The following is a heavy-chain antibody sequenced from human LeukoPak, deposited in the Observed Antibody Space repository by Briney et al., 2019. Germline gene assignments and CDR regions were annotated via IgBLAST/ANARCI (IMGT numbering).Heavy chain of an antibody. J-gene: IGHJ4*02. Sequence: PGGSLRLSCAASGFTFSSYAMSWVRQAPGKGLEWVSAISGSGGSTYYADSVKGRFTISRDNSKNTLYLQMNSLRAEDTAVYYCAKDRPLPAFGVVIKVLDYWGQGTLVTVSS. D-gene: IGHD3-3*01. CDR1: GFTFSSYA. V-gene: IGHV3-23*01. CDR2: ISGSGGST. CDR3: AKDRPLPAFGVVIKVLDY.